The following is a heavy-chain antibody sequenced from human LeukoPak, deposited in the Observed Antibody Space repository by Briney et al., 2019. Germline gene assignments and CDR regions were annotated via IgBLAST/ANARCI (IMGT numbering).Heavy chain of an antibody. CDR3: ARHGKNGDYGYYGMDV. Sequence: GESLKISCKGSGYSFTSYWVGWVRQMPGKGLEWMGIIYPGDSDTRYSPSFQGQVTISADKSISTAYLQWSSLKASDTAMYYCARHGKNGDYGYYGMDVWGKGTTVTVSS. CDR2: IYPGDSDT. D-gene: IGHD4-17*01. CDR1: GYSFTSYW. J-gene: IGHJ6*04. V-gene: IGHV5-51*01.